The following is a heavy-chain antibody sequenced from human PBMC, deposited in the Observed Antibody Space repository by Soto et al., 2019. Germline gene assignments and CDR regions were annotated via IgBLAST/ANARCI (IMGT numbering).Heavy chain of an antibody. CDR3: ARSRRGAYSSGWYSPSGYYNYGIDV. V-gene: IGHV5-51*01. J-gene: IGHJ6*02. CDR2: IYPADSDI. CDR1: GYSFSSYW. D-gene: IGHD6-19*01. Sequence: GESLKISCKASGYSFSSYWIAWVRQMPGKGLEWMGIIYPADSDIRYSESSEGHVTISVDKSISTAYLQWTSLKASDTAMYYCARSRRGAYSSGWYSPSGYYNYGIDVWGQGTKVTVSS.